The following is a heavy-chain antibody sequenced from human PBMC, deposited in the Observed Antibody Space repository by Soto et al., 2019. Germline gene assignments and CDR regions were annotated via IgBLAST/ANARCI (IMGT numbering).Heavy chain of an antibody. J-gene: IGHJ6*02. D-gene: IGHD2-2*01. V-gene: IGHV1-69*06. CDR1: GDTFKKFA. Sequence: QVQLVQSGPEVKKPGSSVKVSCKTSGDTFKKFAISWVRQAPGQGPEWMGGIIPMFGTTKYTQKFQGRVTFTADKSTGTAYMELTSLMSEDTATYFCARGVVPAAGAAPHYFHHGVDVWGQGTTVTVSS. CDR3: ARGVVPAAGAAPHYFHHGVDV. CDR2: IIPMFGTT.